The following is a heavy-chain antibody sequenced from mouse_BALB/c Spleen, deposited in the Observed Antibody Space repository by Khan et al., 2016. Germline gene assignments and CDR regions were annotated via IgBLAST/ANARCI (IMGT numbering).Heavy chain of an antibody. Sequence: EVQLQESGPSLVKPSQTLSLTCSVTGYSITSGYWNWIRKFPGNKLEYMGYISYSGGTYNNPSLKSRISITRDKSKNQYYLQLNSVTTEDTGTYYCARYEGSSYVRGMDYWGQGLSVTVSS. D-gene: IGHD1-1*01. V-gene: IGHV3-8*02. CDR3: ARYEGSSYVRGMDY. J-gene: IGHJ4*01. CDR2: ISYSGGT. CDR1: GYSITSGY.